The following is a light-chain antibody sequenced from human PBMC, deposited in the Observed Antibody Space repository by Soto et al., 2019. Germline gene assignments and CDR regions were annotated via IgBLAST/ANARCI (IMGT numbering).Light chain of an antibody. J-gene: IGKJ2*01. CDR3: HQRSNWYT. CDR1: QGVNNF. V-gene: IGKV3-11*01. Sequence: EVVLTQSPATLSLSPGERATLSCRASQGVNNFVAWYQQKPGQAPRLLIFDAFKRATGIPDRFSGSGSGTDFTLIISSLEPEDGAVYYCHQRSNWYTFGQGTKLEIK. CDR2: DAF.